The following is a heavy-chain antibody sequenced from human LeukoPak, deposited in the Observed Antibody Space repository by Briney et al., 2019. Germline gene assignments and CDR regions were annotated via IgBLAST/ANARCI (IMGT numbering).Heavy chain of an antibody. CDR2: IYNSGST. J-gene: IGHJ4*02. Sequence: PSETLSLTCTVSGGSISSTTYYWGGFRQPPGKGLEWIGRIYNSGSTYYNPSLKSRVTISVDTSKNQFYLKLSSVTAADTAVYYCARRGPDSSAWPFDYWGQGTLVTVSS. CDR3: ARRGPDSSAWPFDY. CDR1: GGSISSTTYY. V-gene: IGHV4-39*01. D-gene: IGHD6-19*01.